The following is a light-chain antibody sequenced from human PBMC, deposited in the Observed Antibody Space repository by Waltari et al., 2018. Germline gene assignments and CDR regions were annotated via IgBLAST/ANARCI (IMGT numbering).Light chain of an antibody. CDR1: SSAGGSYNF. CDR2: EAR. J-gene: IGLJ2*01. CDR3: CSYTTSDTFV. V-gene: IGLV2-23*02. Sequence: QSALTQPASVSGSPGQSITISCTGTSSAGGSYNFVTWYQQHPGKAPKLMIYEARKRPSGVSNRFSGSKSGNTASLTISGLQAEDEADYYCCSYTTSDTFVFGGGTKLTVL.